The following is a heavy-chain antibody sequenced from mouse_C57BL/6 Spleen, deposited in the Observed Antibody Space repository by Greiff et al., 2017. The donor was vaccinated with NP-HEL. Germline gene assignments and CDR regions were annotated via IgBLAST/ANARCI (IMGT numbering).Heavy chain of an antibody. Sequence: VQLQQSGAELVKPGASVKLSCKASGYTFTSYWMHWVKQRPGQGLEWIGMIHPNSGSTNYNEKFKSKATLTVDKSSSTAYMQLSSLTSEDSAVYYCARHYYGSSYEGYWGQGTTLTVSS. D-gene: IGHD1-1*01. CDR3: ARHYYGSSYEGY. CDR2: IHPNSGST. J-gene: IGHJ2*01. CDR1: GYTFTSYW. V-gene: IGHV1-64*01.